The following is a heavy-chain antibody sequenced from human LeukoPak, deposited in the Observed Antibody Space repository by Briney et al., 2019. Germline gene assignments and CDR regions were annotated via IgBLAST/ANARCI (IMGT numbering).Heavy chain of an antibody. D-gene: IGHD3-22*01. CDR1: VYTFSSSG. Sequence: ASLKVSCKTPVYTFSSSGICWVRQAPGQRLESMGWISAYNGDTNYAQKLQGRVTLTTDTATSTAYMALTRLRSDDTAVYYCARERDYYDSSGYYFPPPDAFDIWGQRTMVTVSS. J-gene: IGHJ3*02. V-gene: IGHV1-18*01. CDR3: ARERDYYDSSGYYFPPPDAFDI. CDR2: ISAYNGDT.